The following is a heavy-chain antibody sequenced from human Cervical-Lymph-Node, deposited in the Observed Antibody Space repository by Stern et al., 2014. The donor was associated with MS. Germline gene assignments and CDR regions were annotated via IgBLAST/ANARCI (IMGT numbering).Heavy chain of an antibody. D-gene: IGHD2/OR15-2a*01. Sequence: VQLEESGGGVVQPGRSLRLSCTASGFTFDHYGIHWVRQAPGRGLEWVALISFDGSNKYYARSVRGRFTISRDNSKNTLYLQMNNLKPEDTATYYCAKLYAPMDPDFGSWGQGTRVTVSS. CDR2: ISFDGSNK. J-gene: IGHJ4*02. CDR1: GFTFDHYG. CDR3: AKLYAPMDPDFGS. V-gene: IGHV3-30*18.